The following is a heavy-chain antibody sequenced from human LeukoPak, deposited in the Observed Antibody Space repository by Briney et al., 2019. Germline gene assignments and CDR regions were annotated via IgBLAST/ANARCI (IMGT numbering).Heavy chain of an antibody. CDR2: IYYSGGT. Sequence: SETLSLTCAVSGYSLSSGDYWGWIRQPTRKGLEWIGSIYYSGGTYYKRSVKSRVTISVDKSKNQFSLKLSAVTAADTAVYYRARESSGYYYADYWGQGTLVTVSS. D-gene: IGHD3-22*01. CDR1: GYSLSSGDY. J-gene: IGHJ4*02. V-gene: IGHV4-38-2*02. CDR3: ARESSGYYYADY.